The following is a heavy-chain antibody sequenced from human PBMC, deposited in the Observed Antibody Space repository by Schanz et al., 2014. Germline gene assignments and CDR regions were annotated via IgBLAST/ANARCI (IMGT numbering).Heavy chain of an antibody. J-gene: IGHJ4*02. CDR2: IIPILGIA. V-gene: IGHV1-69*09. D-gene: IGHD2-21*01. CDR3: ARGRGCYDY. CDR1: RYPFTAYY. Sequence: QVHLVQSGSEVKKPGASVKVSCKASRYPFTAYYMHWVRQAPGQGLEWMGRIIPILGIANYAQKFQGRVTNTADKSTSTAYMDLSSLRPEDTAVYYCARGRGCYDYWGQGTLVTVSS.